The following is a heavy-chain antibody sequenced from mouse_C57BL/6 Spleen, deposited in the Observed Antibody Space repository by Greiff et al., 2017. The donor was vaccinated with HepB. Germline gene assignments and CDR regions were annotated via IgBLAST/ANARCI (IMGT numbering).Heavy chain of an antibody. CDR3: ATAAWFAY. V-gene: IGHV1-54*01. Sequence: VQLQQSGAELVRPGTSVKVSCKASGYAFTNYLIEWVKQRPGQGLEWIGVINPGSGGTNYNEKFKGKATLTADKSSSTAYMPLSSLTSEDSAVYFCATAAWFAYWGQGTLVTVSA. CDR2: INPGSGGT. CDR1: GYAFTNYL. J-gene: IGHJ3*01.